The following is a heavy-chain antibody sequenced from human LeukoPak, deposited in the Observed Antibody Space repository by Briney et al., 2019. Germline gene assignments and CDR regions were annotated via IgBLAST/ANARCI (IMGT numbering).Heavy chain of an antibody. J-gene: IGHJ3*02. Sequence: SETLSLTCAVYGGSFSGYYWSWTRQPPGKGLEWIGEINHSGSTNYNPSLKSRVTISVDTSKNQFSLKLSSVTAADTAVYYCARGPPRGTMIVVVMPHAFDIWGQRTMVADSS. D-gene: IGHD3-22*01. CDR2: INHSGST. CDR1: GGSFSGYY. V-gene: IGHV4-34*01. CDR3: ARGPPRGTMIVVVMPHAFDI.